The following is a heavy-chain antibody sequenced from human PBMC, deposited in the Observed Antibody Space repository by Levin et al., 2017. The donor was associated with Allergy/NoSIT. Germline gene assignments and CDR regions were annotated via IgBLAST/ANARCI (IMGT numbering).Heavy chain of an antibody. J-gene: IGHJ4*02. D-gene: IGHD6-13*01. CDR2: ISYDGSDK. Sequence: GESLKISCAASGFLFRSFGMHWVRQAPGKGLEWVAVISYDGSDKYYADSVKGRFTISRDNFKNTLYLQMNSLKGEDAAVYYCAKDVVFGTSSWSLDFWGQGTLVTVSS. CDR3: AKDVVFGTSSWSLDF. V-gene: IGHV3-30*18. CDR1: GFLFRSFG.